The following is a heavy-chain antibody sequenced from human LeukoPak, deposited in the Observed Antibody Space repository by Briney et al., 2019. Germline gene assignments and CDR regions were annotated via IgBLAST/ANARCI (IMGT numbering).Heavy chain of an antibody. V-gene: IGHV3-30*18. Sequence: GRSLRLSCAASGFSFGDYGMHWVRQAPGKGLEWVAGILFDGSSTYYGDSVKGRFTISRDNSKNTLYLQMNSMRADDTAVYYCAKGYVWGSYRLCGFDSWGQGSLVTVSS. J-gene: IGHJ4*02. CDR2: ILFDGSST. CDR1: GFSFGDYG. D-gene: IGHD3-16*02. CDR3: AKGYVWGSYRLCGFDS.